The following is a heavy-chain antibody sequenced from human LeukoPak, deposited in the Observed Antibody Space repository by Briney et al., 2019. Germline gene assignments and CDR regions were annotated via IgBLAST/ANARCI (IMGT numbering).Heavy chain of an antibody. Sequence: AASVKVSCKASGYTFTGYYMHWVRQAPGQGLEWMGWINPNSGGTNYAQKFQGMVTMTRDTSISTAYMELSRLRSDDTAVYYCARERYSSSWPIDYWGQGTLVTVSS. D-gene: IGHD6-13*01. CDR2: INPNSGGT. CDR1: GYTFTGYY. CDR3: ARERYSSSWPIDY. J-gene: IGHJ4*02. V-gene: IGHV1-2*02.